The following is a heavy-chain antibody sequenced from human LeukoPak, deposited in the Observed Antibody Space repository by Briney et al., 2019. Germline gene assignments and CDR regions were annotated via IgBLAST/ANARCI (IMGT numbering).Heavy chain of an antibody. J-gene: IGHJ4*02. V-gene: IGHV3-23*01. CDR1: GFTFSSYA. CDR2: ISGSGGST. D-gene: IGHD3-3*01. CDR3: ASTRLPYDFWSGFEVIDY. Sequence: GGSLRLSCAASGFTFSSYAMSWVRQAPGKGLEWVSAISGSGGSTYYADSVKGRFTISRDNSKNTLYLQMNSLRAEDTAVYYCASTRLPYDFWSGFEVIDYWGQGTLVTVSS.